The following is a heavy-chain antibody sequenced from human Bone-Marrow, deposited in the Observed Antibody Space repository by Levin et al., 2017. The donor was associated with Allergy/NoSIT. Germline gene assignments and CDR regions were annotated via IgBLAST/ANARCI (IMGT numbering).Heavy chain of an antibody. J-gene: IGHJ4*02. Sequence: GESLKISCAASGFTFSSYGMHWVRQAPGKGLEWVAVIWYDGSNKYYADSVKGRFTISRDNSKNTLYLQMNSLRAEDTAVYYCARDQIRDGFCVYWGQGTLVTVSS. D-gene: IGHD5-24*01. V-gene: IGHV3-33*01. CDR2: IWYDGSNK. CDR1: GFTFSSYG. CDR3: ARDQIRDGFCVY.